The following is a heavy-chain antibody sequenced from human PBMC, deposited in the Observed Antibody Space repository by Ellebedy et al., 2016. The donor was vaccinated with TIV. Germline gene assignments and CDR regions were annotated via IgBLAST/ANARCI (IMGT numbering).Heavy chain of an antibody. CDR3: ARVLEDSDGYFYMSAFDV. CDR1: GLTFSSYA. V-gene: IGHV3-64*01. Sequence: GESLKISCAASGLTFSSYAMHWVRQAPGKGPEYVSAISSNGGSKNYANSVKGRFTISRDNSKNTLYLQMGSLRAEDMAVYYCARVLEDSDGYFYMSAFDVWGQGTMVTVSS. CDR2: ISSNGGSK. D-gene: IGHD3-22*01. J-gene: IGHJ3*01.